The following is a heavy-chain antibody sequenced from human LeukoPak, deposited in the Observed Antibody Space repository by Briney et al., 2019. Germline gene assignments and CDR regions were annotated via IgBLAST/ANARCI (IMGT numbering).Heavy chain of an antibody. CDR1: GFTFSSYW. Sequence: GGSLRLSCAASGFTFSSYWVSWVRQAPGKGLEWVADIKQDGSEKYYVDSVKGRFTISRDNAKNSLYLQMNSLRAEDTAVYYCARDRGRSGYDYFDYWGQGTLVTVSS. D-gene: IGHD5-12*01. V-gene: IGHV3-7*01. CDR2: IKQDGSEK. J-gene: IGHJ4*02. CDR3: ARDRGRSGYDYFDY.